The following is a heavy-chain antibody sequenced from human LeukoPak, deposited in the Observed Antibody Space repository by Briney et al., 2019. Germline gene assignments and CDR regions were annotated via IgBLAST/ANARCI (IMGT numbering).Heavy chain of an antibody. V-gene: IGHV3-23*01. CDR1: GFAFSTYG. CDR3: AKGSLGSWYYFDY. J-gene: IGHJ4*02. CDR2: FSRSGPDT. D-gene: IGHD6-13*01. Sequence: GGSLRLSCAASGFAFSTYGMSWVRQAPGKGPEWVSTFSRSGPDTYYADSVKGRFTIFRDNSKNTLYLQMNSLRAEDTAVYYCAKGSLGSWYYFDYWGQGTLVTVSS.